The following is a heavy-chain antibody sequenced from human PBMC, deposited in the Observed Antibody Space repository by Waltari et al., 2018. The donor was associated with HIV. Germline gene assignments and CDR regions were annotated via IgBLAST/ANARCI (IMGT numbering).Heavy chain of an antibody. D-gene: IGHD3-16*01. V-gene: IGHV3-74*01. Sequence: EVQLVESGGDLVQPGGALRLSCAASGFNFRGDWMHWIRQIPGKGLVWVSHISTDGSDTSYLESVKGRFTISRDNAKNTLYLQMNSLRVEDTAIYYCTRDLSTYGHEFDYWGQGTLVTVAS. J-gene: IGHJ4*02. CDR3: TRDLSTYGHEFDY. CDR2: ISTDGSDT. CDR1: GFNFRGDW.